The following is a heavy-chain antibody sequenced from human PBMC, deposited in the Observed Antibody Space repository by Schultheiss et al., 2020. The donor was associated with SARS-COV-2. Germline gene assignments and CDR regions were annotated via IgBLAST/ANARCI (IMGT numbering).Heavy chain of an antibody. J-gene: IGHJ4*02. D-gene: IGHD2-2*01. Sequence: GPLRLSCAVSSGSISSSDWWSWVRQPPGKGLEWIGYIYYSGSTNYNPSLKSRVTISVDTSKNQFSLKLSSVTAADTAVYYCARGAKYCSSTSCYSWFFRYYFDYWGQGTLVTVSS. V-gene: IGHV4-4*02. CDR3: ARGAKYCSSTSCYSWFFRYYFDY. CDR2: IYYSGST. CDR1: SGSISSSDW.